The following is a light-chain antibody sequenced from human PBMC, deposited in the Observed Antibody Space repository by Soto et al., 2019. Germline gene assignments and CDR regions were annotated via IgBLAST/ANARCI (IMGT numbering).Light chain of an antibody. CDR1: SGDVGGYNY. V-gene: IGLV2-8*01. Sequence: QSVLTHPPSASGSPGQSVAIACTGASGDVGGYNYVSWYQQHPGKAPKLMIYEVTKRPSGVPDRFSGSKSGNTASLTVSGLQAEGEADYFCFSFTTTSTHVFGTGTKVTVL. J-gene: IGLJ1*01. CDR2: EVT. CDR3: FSFTTTSTHV.